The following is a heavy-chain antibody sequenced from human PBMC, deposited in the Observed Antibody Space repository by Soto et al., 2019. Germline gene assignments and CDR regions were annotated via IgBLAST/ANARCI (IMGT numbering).Heavy chain of an antibody. CDR1: GYTFTSYG. CDR3: ARLYLDILTGYYNDY. CDR2: ISAYNGNT. V-gene: IGHV1-18*01. J-gene: IGHJ4*02. Sequence: ASVKVSCKASGYTFTSYGISWVRQAPGQGLEWMGWISAYNGNTNYAQKLQGRVTMTTDTSTSTAYMELRSLRSDDTAVYYCARLYLDILTGYYNDYWGQGTLVTVSS. D-gene: IGHD3-9*01.